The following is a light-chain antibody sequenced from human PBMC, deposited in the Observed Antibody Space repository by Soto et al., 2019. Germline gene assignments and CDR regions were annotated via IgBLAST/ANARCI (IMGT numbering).Light chain of an antibody. CDR3: CSYAGRRV. V-gene: IGLV2-23*01. Sequence: QSALTRPASVSGSPGQSITISCTGTSDVGSYNLVSWYQQHPGKAPKLIIYLGTKRPSGVSDRFSGSDSGNTASLTISGLQAEDEADYYCCSYAGRRVFGGGTKLTVL. CDR2: LGT. J-gene: IGLJ3*02. CDR1: SDVGSYNL.